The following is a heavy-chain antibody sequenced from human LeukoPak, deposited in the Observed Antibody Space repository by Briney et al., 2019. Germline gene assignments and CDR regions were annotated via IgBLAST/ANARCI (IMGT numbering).Heavy chain of an antibody. Sequence: GGSLRLSCAASGFTFRDYYMSWIRQVPGKGLEWVSYIGLTDTTIYYADSLKGRFAISRDNAKNSLYLHMHSLRAEDTAIYYCARLKLGYWYFDLWGRGTLLTVSS. J-gene: IGHJ2*01. D-gene: IGHD7-27*01. CDR1: GFTFRDYY. V-gene: IGHV3-11*01. CDR3: ARLKLGYWYFDL. CDR2: IGLTDTTI.